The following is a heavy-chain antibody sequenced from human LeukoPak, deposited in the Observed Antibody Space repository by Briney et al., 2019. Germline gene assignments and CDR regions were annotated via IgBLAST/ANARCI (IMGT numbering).Heavy chain of an antibody. CDR3: AKDLDSSPAY. Sequence: GGSLRLSCAASGFTFDDYAMHWVRQAPGKGLEWVSLISGAGGRTSYADSDKGRFTISRDSSKNSLYLQMNSLRTEDTALYYCAKDLDSSPAYWGQGTLVTVSS. D-gene: IGHD6-13*01. J-gene: IGHJ4*02. V-gene: IGHV3-43*02. CDR2: ISGAGGRT. CDR1: GFTFDDYA.